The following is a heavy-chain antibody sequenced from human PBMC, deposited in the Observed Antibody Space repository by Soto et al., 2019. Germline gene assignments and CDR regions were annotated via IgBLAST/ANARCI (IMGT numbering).Heavy chain of an antibody. Sequence: QVQVVESGGGVVQPGRSLRLSCAASGFSFSSYDMHWVRQAPGTGLEWVAVISYDGSKRYDADSVRGRFTISRDNSKNTLYLEMNSLRLEDTAVYYCAKDLKPGSRWSLGGVEYYMVVWGKWTTVTVSS. D-gene: IGHD6-13*01. CDR1: GFSFSSYD. CDR3: AKDLKPGSRWSLGGVEYYMVV. CDR2: ISYDGSKR. J-gene: IGHJ6*03. V-gene: IGHV3-30*18.